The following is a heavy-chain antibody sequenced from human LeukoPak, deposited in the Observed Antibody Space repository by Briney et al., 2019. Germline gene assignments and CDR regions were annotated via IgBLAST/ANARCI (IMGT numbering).Heavy chain of an antibody. CDR2: ISGSGGST. D-gene: IGHD5-18*01. J-gene: IGHJ5*02. V-gene: IGHV3-23*01. Sequence: GASVKVSCKASGGTFSSYAISWVRQAPGKGLEWVSAISGSGGSTYYADSVKGRFTISRDNSKNTLYLQMNSLRAEDTAVYYCAKDADTAMVTSWFDPWGQGTWSPSPQ. CDR1: GGTFSSYA. CDR3: AKDADTAMVTSWFDP.